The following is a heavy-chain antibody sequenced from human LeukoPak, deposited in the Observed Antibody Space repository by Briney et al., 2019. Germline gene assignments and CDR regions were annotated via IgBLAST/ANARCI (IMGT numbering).Heavy chain of an antibody. J-gene: IGHJ3*02. CDR3: ARDDAFDI. Sequence: ASVKVSCKASGYTFTGYYIHWVRRAPGQGLEWMGRINPNSGGTSYAQNFQGRVTMTRDTSISTAYMELRRLRSDDTAVYYCARDDAFDIWGQGTMVTVSS. CDR1: GYTFTGYY. CDR2: INPNSGGT. V-gene: IGHV1-2*06.